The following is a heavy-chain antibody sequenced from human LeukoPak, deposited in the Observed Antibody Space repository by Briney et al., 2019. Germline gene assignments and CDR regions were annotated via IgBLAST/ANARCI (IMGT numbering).Heavy chain of an antibody. CDR2: IYYSGST. D-gene: IGHD3-10*01. J-gene: IGHJ5*02. CDR3: AREILLWFGEESWFDP. CDR1: GGSISSYY. V-gene: IGHV4-59*01. Sequence: SETLSLTCTVSGGSISSYYWSWIRQPPGKGLEWIGYIYYSGSTNYNPSLKSRVTISVDTSKNQFPLKLSSVTAADTAVYYCAREILLWFGEESWFDPWGQGTLVTVSS.